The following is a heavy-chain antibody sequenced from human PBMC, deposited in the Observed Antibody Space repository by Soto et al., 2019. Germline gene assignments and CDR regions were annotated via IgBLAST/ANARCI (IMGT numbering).Heavy chain of an antibody. D-gene: IGHD6-13*01. Sequence: QVQLVESGGGVVQPGRSLRLSCAASGFTFSTYGMHWVRQAPGKGLEWVAVISYDGTNKYYADSVKGRFTISRDNSKNTLYLQMNSLRAEDTAVYYCAKERYSSRSPDFDYWSQGTLVTVSS. CDR3: AKERYSSRSPDFDY. V-gene: IGHV3-30*18. CDR2: ISYDGTNK. J-gene: IGHJ4*02. CDR1: GFTFSTYG.